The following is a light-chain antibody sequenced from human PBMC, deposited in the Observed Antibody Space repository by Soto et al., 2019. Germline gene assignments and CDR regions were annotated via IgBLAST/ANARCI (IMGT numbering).Light chain of an antibody. CDR2: GVT. V-gene: IGLV2-14*03. CDR1: SGDVGFYDF. CDR3: ASYTGSSTYL. Sequence: QSALTQPASMSGSPGQSITISCTGTSGDVGFYDFVSWYQQHPGKVPRLIIYGVTKRPSGVSHRFSGSKSGNTASLTISGLQVEDEADYSCASYTGSSTYLFGGGTK. J-gene: IGLJ3*02.